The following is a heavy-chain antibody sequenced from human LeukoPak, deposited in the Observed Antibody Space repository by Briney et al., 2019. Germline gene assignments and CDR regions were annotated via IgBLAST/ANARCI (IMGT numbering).Heavy chain of an antibody. CDR3: ARGYGPGDY. V-gene: IGHV3-48*03. CDR1: GFTFSSYE. J-gene: IGHJ4*02. CDR2: ISSSGSTI. Sequence: GGSLRLSCAASGFTFSSYEMNWVRQAPGKGLEWVSYISSSGSTIYYADSVKGRFTISRDNAENSLYLQINSLRAEDTAVYYCARGYGPGDYWGQGTLVTVSS. D-gene: IGHD4-17*01.